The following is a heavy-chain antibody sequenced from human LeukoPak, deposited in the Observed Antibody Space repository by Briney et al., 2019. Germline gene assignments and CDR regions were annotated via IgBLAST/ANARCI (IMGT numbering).Heavy chain of an antibody. CDR2: IRGKAYRETT. J-gene: IGHJ3*02. Sequence: GGSLRLSCTTSGFTFGDFTMSWVRQAPGKGLEWVGLIRGKAYRETTLYTASVKGRFTISSDDSKSIAYLQMNSLKTEDTAVYYCAKGATTYYDFWRDAFDIWGQGTMVTVSS. D-gene: IGHD3-3*01. CDR1: GFTFGDFT. V-gene: IGHV3-49*04. CDR3: AKGATTYYDFWRDAFDI.